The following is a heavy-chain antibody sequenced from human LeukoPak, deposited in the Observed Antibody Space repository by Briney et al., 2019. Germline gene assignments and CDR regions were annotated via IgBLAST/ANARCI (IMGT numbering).Heavy chain of an antibody. D-gene: IGHD3-22*01. CDR2: IYYSGST. CDR3: ARDHYYDSSGPNYYMDV. J-gene: IGHJ6*03. V-gene: IGHV4-59*01. Sequence: SETLSLTCTVSGGSISSYYWSWIRQPPGKGLEWIGYIYYSGSTNYNPSLKSRVTISVDTSKNQFSLKLSSVTAADTAAYYCARDHYYDSSGPNYYMDVWGKGTTVTVSS. CDR1: GGSISSYY.